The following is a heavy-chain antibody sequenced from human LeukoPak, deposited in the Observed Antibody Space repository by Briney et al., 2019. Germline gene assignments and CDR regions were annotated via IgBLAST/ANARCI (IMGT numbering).Heavy chain of an antibody. D-gene: IGHD3-3*01. J-gene: IGHJ5*01. Sequence: GGSLRLSCAASGFTFSSYWMSWVRQAPGKGLEWVANIKQDGSEKYYVDSVKGRFTISRDNAKNSLYLQMNSLRAEDTAVYYCARGTIFGAATNCFDSWGQGTLVIVSS. CDR2: IKQDGSEK. V-gene: IGHV3-7*05. CDR3: ARGTIFGAATNCFDS. CDR1: GFTFSSYW.